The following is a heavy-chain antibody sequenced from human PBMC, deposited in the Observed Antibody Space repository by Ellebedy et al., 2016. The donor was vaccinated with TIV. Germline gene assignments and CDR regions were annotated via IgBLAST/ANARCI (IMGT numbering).Heavy chain of an antibody. CDR3: ARDRDYGTFDY. CDR1: GYTSTSYA. CDR2: INAGNGNT. Sequence: AASVKVSCKASGYTSTSYAMHWVRQAPGKRLEWMGWINAGNGNTKYSQKFQGRVTITRDTSASTAYMELSSLRSEDTAVYYCARDRDYGTFDYWGQGTLVTVSS. J-gene: IGHJ4*02. V-gene: IGHV1-3*01. D-gene: IGHD4-17*01.